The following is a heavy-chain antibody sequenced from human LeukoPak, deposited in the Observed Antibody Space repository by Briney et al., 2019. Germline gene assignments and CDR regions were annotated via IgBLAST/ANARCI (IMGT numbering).Heavy chain of an antibody. CDR1: GFTFGSYG. CDR2: IKQDGSEK. Sequence: GGTLRLSCAASGFTFGSYGMSWVRQAPGKGLEWVANIKQDGSEKYYVDSVKGRFTISRDNAKNSLYLQMNSLRAEDTAVYYCAREDCSGGSCYLYYYYYYMDVWGKGTTVTISS. CDR3: AREDCSGGSCYLYYYYYYMDV. V-gene: IGHV3-7*01. J-gene: IGHJ6*03. D-gene: IGHD2-15*01.